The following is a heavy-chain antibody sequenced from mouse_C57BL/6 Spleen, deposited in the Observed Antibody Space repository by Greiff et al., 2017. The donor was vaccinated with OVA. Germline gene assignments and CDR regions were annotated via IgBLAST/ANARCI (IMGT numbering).Heavy chain of an antibody. CDR1: GYTFTSYW. CDR3: ARFDGYSGYAMDY. CDR2: IDPSDSET. V-gene: IGHV1-52*01. D-gene: IGHD2-3*01. Sequence: VQLQQPGAELVRPGSSVKLSCKASGYTFTSYWMHWVKQRPIQGLEWIGNIDPSDSETHYNQKFKDKATLTVDKSSSTAYMQLSSLTSEDSAVYYCARFDGYSGYAMDYWGQGTSVTVSS. J-gene: IGHJ4*01.